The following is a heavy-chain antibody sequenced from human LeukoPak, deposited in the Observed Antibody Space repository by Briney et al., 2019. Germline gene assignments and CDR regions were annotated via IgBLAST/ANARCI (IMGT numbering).Heavy chain of an antibody. D-gene: IGHD2-15*01. CDR2: INWKSGSI. CDR1: GFTFDDYA. Sequence: PGRSLRLSCAASGFTFDDYAMHGVRQAPGKGLEWVSGINWKSGSIGYADSVKGRFTISRDNAKNSLYLQMNSLRAEDTASYYCAKDRPYCSGGSCYSGYFQHWGQGTLVTVSS. V-gene: IGHV3-9*01. J-gene: IGHJ1*01. CDR3: AKDRPYCSGGSCYSGYFQH.